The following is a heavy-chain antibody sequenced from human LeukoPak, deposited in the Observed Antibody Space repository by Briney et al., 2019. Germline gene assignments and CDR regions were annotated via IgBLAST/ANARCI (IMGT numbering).Heavy chain of an antibody. V-gene: IGHV4-59*01. J-gene: IGHJ3*02. CDR1: GGSISSYY. Sequence: SETLSLTCTVSGGSISSYYWSWIRQPPGKGLEWVGYIYYSGSTNYNPSLKSRVTISVDTSKNQFSLKLSSVTAADTAVYYGARVWVITAFYAFDIWGQGTMVTVSS. CDR3: ARVWVITAFYAFDI. CDR2: IYYSGST. D-gene: IGHD3-22*01.